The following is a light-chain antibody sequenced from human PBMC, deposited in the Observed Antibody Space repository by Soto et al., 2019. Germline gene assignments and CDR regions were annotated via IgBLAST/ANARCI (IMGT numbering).Light chain of an antibody. J-gene: IGLJ2*01. Sequence: QSALTQPASVSGSPGQSITISFTGTSSDVGSYNLVSWYQQHPGKAPKLMIYEGSKRPSGVSNRFSGSKSGNTASLTISGLQAEDEADYYCCSYAXXXXXXVFGXGT. CDR3: CSYAXXXXXXV. CDR1: SSDVGSYNL. CDR2: EGS. V-gene: IGLV2-23*01.